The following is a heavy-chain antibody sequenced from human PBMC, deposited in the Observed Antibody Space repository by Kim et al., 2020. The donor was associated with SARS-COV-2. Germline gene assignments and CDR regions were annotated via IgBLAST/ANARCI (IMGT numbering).Heavy chain of an antibody. V-gene: IGHV5-51*01. CDR3: ARHVGGSGPRGMDV. J-gene: IGHJ6*02. D-gene: IGHD2-15*01. Sequence: SPSVQSQVTISADKSIRTAYLQWSSLKASDTAMYYCARHVGGSGPRGMDVWGQGTTVTVSS.